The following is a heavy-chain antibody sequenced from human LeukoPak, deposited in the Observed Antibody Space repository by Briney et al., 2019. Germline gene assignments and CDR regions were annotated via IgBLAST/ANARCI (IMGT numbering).Heavy chain of an antibody. D-gene: IGHD6-13*01. J-gene: IGHJ4*02. V-gene: IGHV3-66*01. Sequence: GGSLRLSCAAPGVTFSSNYMSWVRQAPRKGLEWVSVIYSGGSTYYADSVKGRFTISRDNSKNTLYLQMNSLRAEDTAVYYCARGGPAAGRFDYWGQGTLVTVSS. CDR2: IYSGGST. CDR3: ARGGPAAGRFDY. CDR1: GVTFSSNY.